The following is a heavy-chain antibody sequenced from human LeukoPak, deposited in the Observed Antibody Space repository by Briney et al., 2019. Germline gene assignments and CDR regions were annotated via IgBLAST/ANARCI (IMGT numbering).Heavy chain of an antibody. CDR3: AKRGVVIRVILVGFHKEAYYFDS. CDR2: ISGSGGAT. J-gene: IGHJ4*02. D-gene: IGHD3-22*01. V-gene: IGHV3-23*01. Sequence: PGGSLRLSCAVSGITLSNYGMSWVHQAPGKGLEWVAGISGSGGATNYADSVKGRFTISRDNPKNTLYLQMNSLRVEDTAVYFCAKRGVVIRVILVGFHKEAYYFDSWGQGALVTVSS. CDR1: GITLSNYG.